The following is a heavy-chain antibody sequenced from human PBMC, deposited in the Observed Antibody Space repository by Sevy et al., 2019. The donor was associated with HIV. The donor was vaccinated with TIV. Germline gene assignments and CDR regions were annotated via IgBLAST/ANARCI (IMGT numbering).Heavy chain of an antibody. V-gene: IGHV3-30*18. J-gene: IGHJ5*02. D-gene: IGHD6-19*01. Sequence: GGSVRLSCAASGFTFSSYGMHWVRQAPGKGLEWVAVISYDGSNKYYADSVKGRFTISRDNSKNTLYLQMNSLRAEDTAVYYCAKDDSSGAPFDPWGQGTLVTVSS. CDR2: ISYDGSNK. CDR1: GFTFSSYG. CDR3: AKDDSSGAPFDP.